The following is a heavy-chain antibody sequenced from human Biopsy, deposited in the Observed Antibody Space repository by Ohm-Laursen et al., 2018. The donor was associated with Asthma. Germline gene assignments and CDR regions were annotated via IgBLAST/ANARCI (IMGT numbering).Heavy chain of an antibody. Sequence: ASVKVSCKISGYSLTDLSMHWVRQAPGQGLEWMGGHDHEEGGTVNARRFQGRVTMTEDTSTDTAYMELSSLSSDDTAVYYCASDFPKDYVRYNFQFWGQGTLVTVPT. D-gene: IGHD4-17*01. J-gene: IGHJ4*02. CDR2: HDHEEGGT. CDR1: GYSLTDLS. V-gene: IGHV1-24*01. CDR3: ASDFPKDYVRYNFQF.